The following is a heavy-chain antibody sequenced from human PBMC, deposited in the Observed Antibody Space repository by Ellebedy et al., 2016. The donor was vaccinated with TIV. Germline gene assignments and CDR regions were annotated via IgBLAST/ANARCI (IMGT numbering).Heavy chain of an antibody. CDR2: IYYGGNT. Sequence: SETLSLTCTVSGGSISSSSYHWAWIRQPPGKGLEWIGSIYYGGNTYYNPSLKSRVSISVDTSKNQFSLKLSSVTAAEPAVYYCARPVSSWYSGFDYWGQGALVTVSS. V-gene: IGHV4-39*01. CDR1: GGSISSSSYH. J-gene: IGHJ4*02. D-gene: IGHD6-13*01. CDR3: ARPVSSWYSGFDY.